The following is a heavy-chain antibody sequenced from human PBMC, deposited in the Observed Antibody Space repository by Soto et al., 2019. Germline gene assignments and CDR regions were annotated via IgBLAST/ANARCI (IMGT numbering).Heavy chain of an antibody. CDR3: ARALRIAGGGGFDP. V-gene: IGHV1-8*01. CDR1: GYTFTSYD. J-gene: IGHJ5*02. Sequence: QVQLVQSGAEVKMPGASVKVSCKASGYTFTSYDVNWVRQATGQGPEWMGWMNPNSGNTGDAQKFRGRVTMTRNTSISTAYMELRSLRSEDTAVYYCARALRIAGGGGFDPWGQGTLVTVSS. CDR2: MNPNSGNT. D-gene: IGHD2-21*01.